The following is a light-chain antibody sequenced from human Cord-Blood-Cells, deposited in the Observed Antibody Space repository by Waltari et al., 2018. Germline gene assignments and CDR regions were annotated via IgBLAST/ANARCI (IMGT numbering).Light chain of an antibody. CDR2: YAS. V-gene: IGKV1-33*01. Sequence: DIQMTQSPSSLSASVGDRVTITCQASQDISNYLNWYQQKPGKAPKRLIYYASNLETGVQSRFSGRGSGTDFTVTISRLQPEDIATYYCQQYDNLPLTITFGQGTRLEIK. J-gene: IGKJ5*01. CDR3: QQYDNLPLTIT. CDR1: QDISNY.